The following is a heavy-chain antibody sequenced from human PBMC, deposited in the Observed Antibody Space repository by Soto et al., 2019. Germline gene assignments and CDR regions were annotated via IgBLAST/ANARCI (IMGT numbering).Heavy chain of an antibody. CDR3: ARADFWSGSPPTN. V-gene: IGHV3-11*06. Sequence: GGSLRLSCAASGFTFSDYYMSWIRQAPGKGLEWVSYISSSSSYTNYADSVKGRFTISRDNAKNSLYLQMNSLRAEDTAVYYCARADFWSGSPPTNWGQGTLVTVSS. J-gene: IGHJ4*02. D-gene: IGHD3-3*01. CDR1: GFTFSDYY. CDR2: ISSSSSYT.